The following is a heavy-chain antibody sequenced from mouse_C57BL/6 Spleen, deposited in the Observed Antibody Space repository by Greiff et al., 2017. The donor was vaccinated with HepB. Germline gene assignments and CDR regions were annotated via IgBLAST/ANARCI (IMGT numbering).Heavy chain of an antibody. CDR3: ARGYDYDGEAWFAY. Sequence: QVHVKQPGAELVRPGTSVKLSCKASGYTFTSYWMHWVKQRPGQGLEWIGVIDPSDSYTNYNQKFKGKATLTVDTSSSTAYMQLSSLTSEDSAVYYCARGYDYDGEAWFAYWGQGTLVTVSA. D-gene: IGHD2-4*01. CDR2: IDPSDSYT. V-gene: IGHV1-59*01. J-gene: IGHJ3*01. CDR1: GYTFTSYW.